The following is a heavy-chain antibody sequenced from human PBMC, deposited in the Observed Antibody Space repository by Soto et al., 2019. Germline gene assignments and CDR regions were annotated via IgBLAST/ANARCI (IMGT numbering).Heavy chain of an antibody. J-gene: IGHJ4*02. CDR2: ISGTTDNT. V-gene: IGHV3-23*01. CDR1: GFTFSSNA. Sequence: EVQLLESGGGLVQPGGSLRLSCAASGFTFSSNAMSWVRQAPGKGLEWVSAISGTTDNTYYADSVKGRFTISRDNSKNMLYLQMNSLRAEDTALYYCARSLRGVIIDFDSWGQGTLVTVSS. D-gene: IGHD3-10*01. CDR3: ARSLRGVIIDFDS.